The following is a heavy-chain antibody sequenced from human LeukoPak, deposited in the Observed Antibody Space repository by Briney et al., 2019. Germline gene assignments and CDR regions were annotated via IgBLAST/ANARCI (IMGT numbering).Heavy chain of an antibody. V-gene: IGHV3-11*01. CDR2: ISSSGSTI. CDR3: AREQDYYGSGSPPYYYYGMDV. D-gene: IGHD3-10*01. CDR1: GFTFSDYY. J-gene: IGHJ6*02. Sequence: PGGSLRLSCAASGFTFSDYYMSWIRQAPGKGLEWVSYISSSGSTIYYADSVKGRFTISRDNAKNSLYLQMNSLRAEDTAVYHCAREQDYYGSGSPPYYYYGMDVWGQGTTVTVSS.